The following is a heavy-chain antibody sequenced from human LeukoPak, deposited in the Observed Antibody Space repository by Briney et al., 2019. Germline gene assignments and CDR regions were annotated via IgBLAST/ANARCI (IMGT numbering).Heavy chain of an antibody. D-gene: IGHD1-26*01. CDR2: ISAYNGNT. CDR1: GYTFTSYG. Sequence: ASVKVSCKASGYTFTSYGISWVRQAPGQGLEWMGLISAYNGNTNYAQKLQGRVTMTTDTSTSTAYMELRSLRSDDTAVYYCARSTTRVGATTFYFDYWGQGTLVTVSS. V-gene: IGHV1-18*01. CDR3: ARSTTRVGATTFYFDY. J-gene: IGHJ4*02.